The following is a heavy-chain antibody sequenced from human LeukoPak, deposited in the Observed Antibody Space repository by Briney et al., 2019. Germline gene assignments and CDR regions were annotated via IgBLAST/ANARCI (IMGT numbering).Heavy chain of an antibody. CDR1: GFTLSSFW. Sequence: GGPLRLSCAASGFTLSSFWMHWVRQRPGKGPVWLSSINSDGSITNYADSVKGRFTISRDNAENTLYLQMNSLRVEDTAVYYCARSVLGDTDHWGQGTLVIVSS. CDR3: ARSVLGDTDH. D-gene: IGHD3-16*01. CDR2: INSDGSIT. V-gene: IGHV3-74*01. J-gene: IGHJ4*02.